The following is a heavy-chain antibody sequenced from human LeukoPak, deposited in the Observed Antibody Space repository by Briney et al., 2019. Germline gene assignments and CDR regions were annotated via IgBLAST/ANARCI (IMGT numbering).Heavy chain of an antibody. J-gene: IGHJ6*03. CDR3: ARDATAHSGSRVYYYYMDV. V-gene: IGHV3-48*04. CDR2: ISTSTTTI. CDR1: GFTFSSYS. Sequence: GGSLRLSCEASGFTFSSYSMNWVRQAPGKGLEWISYISTSTTTIYYANSVKGRFAISRDNAQNSLYLQMNSLRAEDTAVYYCARDATAHSGSRVYYYYMDVWGKGTTVTVSS. D-gene: IGHD1-26*01.